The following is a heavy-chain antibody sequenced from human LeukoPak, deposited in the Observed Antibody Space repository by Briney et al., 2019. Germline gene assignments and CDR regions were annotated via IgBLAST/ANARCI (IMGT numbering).Heavy chain of an antibody. Sequence: PSETLSLTCTVSGGSISSYYWSWIRQPPGKGLEWIGYIYTSGSTNYNPFLKSRVTISVDTSKNQFSLKLSSVTAADTAVYYCARQWLWSNKDAFDIWGQGTMVTVSS. CDR3: ARQWLWSNKDAFDI. D-gene: IGHD5-18*01. CDR1: GGSISSYY. V-gene: IGHV4-4*09. J-gene: IGHJ3*02. CDR2: IYTSGST.